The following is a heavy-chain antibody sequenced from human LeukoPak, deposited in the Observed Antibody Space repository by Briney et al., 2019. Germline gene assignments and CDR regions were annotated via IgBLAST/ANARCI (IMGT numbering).Heavy chain of an antibody. CDR1: GGSICSCY. Sequence: PSETLSLTCNLSGGSICSCYGRWLRQPPGKGLEWIGFIHYSGSTNYNPSLKSRVAISVDTSKNLFSLKLSSVTAADTAVYYCAVLYCSGVNCSHYYEMDVWGKGTTVTVSS. D-gene: IGHD2-15*01. V-gene: IGHV4-59*08. CDR2: IHYSGST. J-gene: IGHJ6*04. CDR3: AVLYCSGVNCSHYYEMDV.